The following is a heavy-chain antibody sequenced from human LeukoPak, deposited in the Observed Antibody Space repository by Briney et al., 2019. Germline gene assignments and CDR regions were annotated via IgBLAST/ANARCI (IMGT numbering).Heavy chain of an antibody. CDR1: GFTFSSYS. Sequence: GGSLRLSCAASGFTFSSYSMNWVRHTPGKGLEWVSSISGGSRHIYYADSVKGRFTISRGNAKSSLYLQTNSLRAEDTAVYYCAKVLRGEFSCLDYWGQGTLVTVSS. J-gene: IGHJ4*02. V-gene: IGHV3-21*01. CDR2: ISGGSRHI. CDR3: AKVLRGEFSCLDY. D-gene: IGHD3-16*02.